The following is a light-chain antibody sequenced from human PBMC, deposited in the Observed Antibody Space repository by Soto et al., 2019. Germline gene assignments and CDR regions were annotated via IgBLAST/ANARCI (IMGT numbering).Light chain of an antibody. V-gene: IGLV1-51*01. CDR1: SSNVGDYD. CDR3: GTWDTVRGAVV. Sequence: QSVLTQPPSVSAAPGQKVTISCSGSSSNVGDYDVSWYRQVPGTAPKLLIYDTNERPSGLADRFSGSKSGTSATLGITGLLTGDEADYYCGTWDTVRGAVVFGGGTKLTVL. CDR2: DTN. J-gene: IGLJ3*02.